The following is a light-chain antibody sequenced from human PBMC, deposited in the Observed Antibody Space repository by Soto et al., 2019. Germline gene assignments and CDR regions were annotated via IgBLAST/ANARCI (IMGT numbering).Light chain of an antibody. CDR2: GAS. Sequence: EIVLTQSPGTLSLSPGERATLSCRASQSVSSNYLAWYQQKPGQAPRLLIYGASTRATGIPNRFSGSGSGTDFTLTISRLEAEDFAVYYCQQYGTSSFTFGPGTKVDIK. CDR1: QSVSSNY. J-gene: IGKJ3*01. V-gene: IGKV3-20*01. CDR3: QQYGTSSFT.